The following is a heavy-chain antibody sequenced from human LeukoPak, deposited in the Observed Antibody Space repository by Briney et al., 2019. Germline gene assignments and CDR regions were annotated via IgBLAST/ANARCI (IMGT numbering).Heavy chain of an antibody. Sequence: PGGSLRLSCAASGFTFTSYAMNWVRQAPGKGLEWVSAISGSGKITYYADSVKGRFTMSRDNSKDTLYLQMNSLRAEDTAVYYCAKGASSSSWYLHDYWGQGTLVAISS. CDR3: AKGASSSSWYLHDY. CDR2: ISGSGKIT. V-gene: IGHV3-23*01. CDR1: GFTFTSYA. J-gene: IGHJ4*02. D-gene: IGHD6-13*01.